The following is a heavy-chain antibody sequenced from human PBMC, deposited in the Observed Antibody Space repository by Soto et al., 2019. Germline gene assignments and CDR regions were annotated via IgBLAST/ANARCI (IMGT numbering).Heavy chain of an antibody. Sequence: GGSLRLSCAASGFTFSSYAMSWVRQAPGKGLEWVSAIGGSAESAYYGDSVKGRFTISRDNSKNTVYLQMNSLRAEDTAVYYCAVHCSTSSCSYWGQGTLVTVSS. V-gene: IGHV3-23*01. D-gene: IGHD2-2*01. CDR1: GFTFSSYA. CDR2: IGGSAESA. J-gene: IGHJ4*02. CDR3: AVHCSTSSCSY.